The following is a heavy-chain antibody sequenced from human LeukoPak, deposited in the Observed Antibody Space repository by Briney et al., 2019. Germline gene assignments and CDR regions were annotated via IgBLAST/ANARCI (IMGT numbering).Heavy chain of an antibody. J-gene: IGHJ4*02. CDR1: GCSISTYY. V-gene: IGHV4-59*01. Sequence: PSETLSLTCSVSGCSISTYYWSWIRRPPGKGLEWIGNIYYSGSTNYNPSLKSRVTISVDTSKNQFSLKLSSVTAADTAVYYCARANYFDFWGQGTLVTVSS. CDR3: ARANYFDF. CDR2: IYYSGST.